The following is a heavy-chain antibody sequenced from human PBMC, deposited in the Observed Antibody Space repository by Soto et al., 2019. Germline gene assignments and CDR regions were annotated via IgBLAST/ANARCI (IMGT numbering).Heavy chain of an antibody. J-gene: IGHJ5*02. D-gene: IGHD2-2*01. CDR1: GYTFTGYY. CDR2: INPNSGGT. V-gene: IGHV1-2*04. Sequence: QVQLVQSGAEVKKPGASVKVSCKASGYTFTGYYMHWVRQAPGQGLEWMGWINPNSGGTNYAQKFQGWVTITRDTSISTAYMELSRLGSDDTAVYYCARGGIVVVPAAFSWFDPWGQGTLVTVSS. CDR3: ARGGIVVVPAAFSWFDP.